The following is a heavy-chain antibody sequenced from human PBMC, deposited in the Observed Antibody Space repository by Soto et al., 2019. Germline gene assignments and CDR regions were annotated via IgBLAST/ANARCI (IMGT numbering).Heavy chain of an antibody. CDR1: GDSISSYY. D-gene: IGHD2-21*02. Sequence: QVQLQESGPGLLKPSETLSLTCTVSGDSISSYYWTWIRQPPGKGLEWIGYIHSSGSTNYNPSFKSRVTMSVDTSKNHFSLRLSSVTAADTAVYYCARFGRGDSYYGMDVWGQGTTVIVSS. CDR3: ARFGRGDSYYGMDV. J-gene: IGHJ6*02. CDR2: IHSSGST. V-gene: IGHV4-4*09.